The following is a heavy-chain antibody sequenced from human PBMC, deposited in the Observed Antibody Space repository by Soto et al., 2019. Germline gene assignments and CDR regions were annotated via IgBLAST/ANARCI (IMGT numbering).Heavy chain of an antibody. CDR2: IYYSGST. J-gene: IGHJ3*02. Sequence: QVQLQESGPGLVKPSETLSLTCTVSGGSISSYYWSWIRQPPGKGLEWIGYIYYSGSTNYNPSLKSRGTISVDTSKNQFSLKLSSVTAADTAVYYCAREVDTAMVLAFDIWGQGTMVTVSS. CDR3: AREVDTAMVLAFDI. D-gene: IGHD5-18*01. CDR1: GGSISSYY. V-gene: IGHV4-59*01.